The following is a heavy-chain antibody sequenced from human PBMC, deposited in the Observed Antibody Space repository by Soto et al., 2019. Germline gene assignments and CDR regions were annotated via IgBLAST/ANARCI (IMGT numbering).Heavy chain of an antibody. CDR1: GFTLSSYG. CDR2: IWYDGSNK. Sequence: PGGSLRLSCAASGFTLSSYGMHWVRQAPGKGLEWVAVIWYDGSNKYYADSVKGRFTISRDNSKNTLYLQMNSLRAEDTAVYYCAREGKRWEPVPAPVPPKAPFDYCGQGTLVTVSS. J-gene: IGHJ4*02. CDR3: AREGKRWEPVPAPVPPKAPFDY. D-gene: IGHD1-26*01. V-gene: IGHV3-33*01.